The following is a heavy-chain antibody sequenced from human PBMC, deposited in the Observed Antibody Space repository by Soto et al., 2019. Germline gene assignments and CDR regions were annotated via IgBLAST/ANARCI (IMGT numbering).Heavy chain of an antibody. J-gene: IGHJ5*02. V-gene: IGHV1-18*01. CDR1: GYTFTSYG. CDR3: ARKSLSNFNWFDP. D-gene: IGHD4-4*01. CDR2: INADYGNT. Sequence: ASVKVSCKASGYTFTSYGITWVRQAPGQGLEWVGWINADYGNTNYEQKFQGRVTMTTDTSTNTAYMELRSLRSDDTAVYYCARKSLSNFNWFDPWGQGTLVTVSS.